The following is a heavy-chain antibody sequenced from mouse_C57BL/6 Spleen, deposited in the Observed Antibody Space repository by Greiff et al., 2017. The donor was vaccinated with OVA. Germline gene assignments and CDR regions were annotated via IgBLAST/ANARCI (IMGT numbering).Heavy chain of an antibody. J-gene: IGHJ2*01. Sequence: EVQLQQSGPVLVKPGASVKMSCKASGYTFTDYYMNWVKQSHGKSLEWIGVINPYNGGTSYNQKFKGKATLTVDKSSSTAYMELNSLTSEDSAVYYCARRGAYYSNYKGYFDYWGQGTTLTVSS. CDR2: INPYNGGT. CDR1: GYTFTDYY. V-gene: IGHV1-19*01. D-gene: IGHD2-5*01. CDR3: ARRGAYYSNYKGYFDY.